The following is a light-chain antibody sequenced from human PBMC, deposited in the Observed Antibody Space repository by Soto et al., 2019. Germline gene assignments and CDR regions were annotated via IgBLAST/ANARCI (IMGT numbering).Light chain of an antibody. CDR2: AAS. J-gene: IGKJ3*01. Sequence: DIQMTQSPSSLSASVGDRVTITCRANQGISNFLAWYQQKPGQVPKLLMYAASTLHSGVPSRFSGSRSGTDFSLTISSLQPEDFATYYCQQSFSTPLFTFGPGTKVDIK. V-gene: IGKV1-27*01. CDR3: QQSFSTPLFT. CDR1: QGISNF.